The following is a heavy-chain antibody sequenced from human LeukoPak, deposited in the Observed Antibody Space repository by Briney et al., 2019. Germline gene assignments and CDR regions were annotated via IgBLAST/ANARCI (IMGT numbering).Heavy chain of an antibody. CDR3: ARVKSRGYSGSYEKYYFDY. V-gene: IGHV4-59*11. CDR2: IYYSGST. Sequence: SETLSLTCTVSGGSISSHYWSWIRQPPGKGLEWIGYIYYSGSTNYNPSLKSRVTISVDTSKNQFSLKLSSVTAADTAVYYCARVKSRGYSGSYEKYYFDYWGQGTLVTVSS. J-gene: IGHJ4*02. CDR1: GGSISSHY. D-gene: IGHD1-26*01.